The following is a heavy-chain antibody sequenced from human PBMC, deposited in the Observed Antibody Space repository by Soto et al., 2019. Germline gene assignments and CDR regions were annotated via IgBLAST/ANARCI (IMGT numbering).Heavy chain of an antibody. D-gene: IGHD6-6*01. J-gene: IGHJ4*02. CDR2: IYYTGST. V-gene: IGHV4-61*01. CDR1: GRSVNSDYYY. Sequence: SETLSLTCTVSGRSVNSDYYYWSWIRQPPGKGLEWIGYIYYTGSTNYNPSLESRVTISLDTSRNQFSLKLSSVTAADTAVFYCAREYSNSPEAFDSWGQGALVTVS. CDR3: AREYSNSPEAFDS.